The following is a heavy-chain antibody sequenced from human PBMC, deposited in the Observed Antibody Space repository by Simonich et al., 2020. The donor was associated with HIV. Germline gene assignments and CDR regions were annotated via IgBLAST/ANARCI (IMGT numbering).Heavy chain of an antibody. J-gene: IGHJ3*02. Sequence: QVQLQQWGAGLLKPSETLSLTCAVYGGSFRVCYWSGIRQPPGKGLGWIGEFNYRGRTTTNPSLKGRVTISVDTSKNQFSLKLSSVTAADTAVYYCATTINYEDAFDIWGQGTMVTVSS. CDR1: GGSFRVCY. V-gene: IGHV4-34*01. D-gene: IGHD4-4*01. CDR2: FNYRGRT. CDR3: ATTINYEDAFDI.